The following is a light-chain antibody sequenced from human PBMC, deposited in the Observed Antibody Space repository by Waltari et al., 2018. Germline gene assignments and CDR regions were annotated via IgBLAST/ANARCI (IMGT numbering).Light chain of an antibody. J-gene: IGKJ4*01. CDR2: DAS. CDR1: QIIGRH. Sequence: EIVLTQSPATLSLSPGERATLSCWASQIIGRHLAWYQQRPGQATSLVIYDASNRATGIPARFSGRGSGTDFTLTISSLEPEDFAVYYCQQRSTWPLTFGGGTKVDIK. V-gene: IGKV3-11*01. CDR3: QQRSTWPLT.